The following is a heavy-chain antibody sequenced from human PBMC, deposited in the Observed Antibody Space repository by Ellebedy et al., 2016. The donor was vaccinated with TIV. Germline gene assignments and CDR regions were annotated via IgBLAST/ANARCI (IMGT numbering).Heavy chain of an antibody. Sequence: AASVKVSCKVSGYTLTELSMHWARQAPGKGLEWMGGFDPEDGETIYAQKFQGRVTMTEDTSTDTAYMELSSLRSEDTAVYYCARDSEASEYYFDYWGQGTLVTVSS. CDR1: GYTLTELS. V-gene: IGHV1-24*01. D-gene: IGHD3-10*01. J-gene: IGHJ4*02. CDR3: ARDSEASEYYFDY. CDR2: FDPEDGET.